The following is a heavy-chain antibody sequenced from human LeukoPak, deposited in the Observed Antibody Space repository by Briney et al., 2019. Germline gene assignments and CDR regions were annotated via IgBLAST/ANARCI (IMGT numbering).Heavy chain of an antibody. CDR1: GGTFSRYA. J-gene: IGHJ5*02. CDR3: ARDMCSSTSCYTFWFDP. V-gene: IGHV1-69*05. D-gene: IGHD2-2*02. CDR2: IIPIFGTA. Sequence: ASVKVSCKASGGTFSRYAISWVRQAPGQGLEWMGGIIPIFGTANYAQKFQGRVTITTDESTSTAYMELSSLRSEDTAVYYCARDMCSSTSCYTFWFDPWGQGTLVTVSS.